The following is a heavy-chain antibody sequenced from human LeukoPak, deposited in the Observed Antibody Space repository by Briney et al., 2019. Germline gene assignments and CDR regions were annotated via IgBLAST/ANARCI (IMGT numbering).Heavy chain of an antibody. CDR3: ARVCTRYYDFWSGYYTTQKHFDY. CDR2: INHSGST. J-gene: IGHJ4*02. D-gene: IGHD3-3*01. Sequence: SETLSLTCAVYGGSFSGYYWSWIRQPPGKGLEWIGEINHSGSTNYNPSLKSRVTISVDTSKNQFSLKLSSVTAADTAVYYCARVCTRYYDFWSGYYTTQKHFDYWGQGTLVTVSS. V-gene: IGHV4-34*01. CDR1: GGSFSGYY.